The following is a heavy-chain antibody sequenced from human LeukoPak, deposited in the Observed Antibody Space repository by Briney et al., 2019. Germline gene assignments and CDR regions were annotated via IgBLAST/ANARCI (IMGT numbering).Heavy chain of an antibody. Sequence: PGGSLRLSCAASGFTFSSYAMHWVRQAPGKGLEYVSAISSNGDSTYYANSVKGRFTISRDNSKNTLYLQMGSLRAEDMAVYYCARDFLAAADSRSSTSPGYWGQGTLVTVSS. CDR1: GFTFSSYA. D-gene: IGHD6-6*01. CDR2: ISSNGDST. CDR3: ARDFLAAADSRSSTSPGY. V-gene: IGHV3-64*01. J-gene: IGHJ4*02.